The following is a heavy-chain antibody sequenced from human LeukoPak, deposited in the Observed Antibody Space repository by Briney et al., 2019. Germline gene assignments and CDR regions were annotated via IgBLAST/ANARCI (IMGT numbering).Heavy chain of an antibody. CDR1: GDSVNSGGYH. J-gene: IGHJ3*02. CDR2: ISYSGST. V-gene: IGHV4-31*03. Sequence: PSETLSLTCTVSGDSVNSGGYHWTWIRQRPGEGLEWIGYISYSGSTDYSPSLKSRATISADTSKNQFSLKLTSVTAAYPAVYFCARDFLMTASPDVFDIWGHGTKVTVSS. D-gene: IGHD2/OR15-2a*01. CDR3: ARDFLMTASPDVFDI.